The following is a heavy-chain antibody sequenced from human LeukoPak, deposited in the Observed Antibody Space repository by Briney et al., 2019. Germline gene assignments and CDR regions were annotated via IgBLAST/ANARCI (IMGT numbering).Heavy chain of an antibody. CDR2: INHSGST. Sequence: PSETLSLTCAVYGGSFSGYYWSWIRQPPGKGLEWIGEINHSGSTNYNPSLKSRVTISVDTSKNQFSLKLSSVTAADTAVYYCASTRTMVAFDIWGQGTMVTVSS. J-gene: IGHJ3*02. V-gene: IGHV4-34*01. CDR1: GGSFSGYY. CDR3: ASTRTMVAFDI. D-gene: IGHD4/OR15-4a*01.